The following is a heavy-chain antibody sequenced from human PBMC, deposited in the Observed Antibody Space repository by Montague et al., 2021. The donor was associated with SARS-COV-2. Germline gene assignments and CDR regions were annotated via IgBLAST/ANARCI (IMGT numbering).Heavy chain of an antibody. CDR3: ASGIYPSGSYYNRYYYGLNI. CDR2: INHSANT. D-gene: IGHD3-10*01. CDR1: GGSLSGYY. Sequence: SETLSLTCAVPGGSLSGYYWSWIRQPPEKGLEWIGEINHSANTQYNPSLKSPVTISIDTSKNQFSLKMTSVTAADTATYYCASGIYPSGSYYNRYYYGLNIWGPGTTVIVSS. J-gene: IGHJ6*02. V-gene: IGHV4-34*01.